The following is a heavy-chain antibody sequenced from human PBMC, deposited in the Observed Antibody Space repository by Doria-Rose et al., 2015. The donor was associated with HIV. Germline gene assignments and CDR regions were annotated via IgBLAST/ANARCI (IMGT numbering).Heavy chain of an antibody. Sequence: QESGPVLVKPTETLTLTCTVSGVSLSSPGMGVSWIRQPPGKALEWLANIFSDDERSYNTSLKSRLTISRGTSKSRVVLTMTDMDPVDTATYYCARIKSSRWYHKYYFDFWGQGTLVIVSA. CDR3: ARIKSSRWYHKYYFDF. J-gene: IGHJ4*02. D-gene: IGHD6-13*01. CDR1: GVSLSSPGMG. V-gene: IGHV2-26*01. CDR2: IFSDDER.